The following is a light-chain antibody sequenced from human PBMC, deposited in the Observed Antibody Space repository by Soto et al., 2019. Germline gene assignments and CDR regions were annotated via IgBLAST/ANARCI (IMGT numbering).Light chain of an antibody. CDR1: QSVSSN. V-gene: IGKV3-15*01. CDR2: GAS. J-gene: IGKJ1*01. Sequence: EIVMTQSPATLSVSPGKRAPLPCRASQSVSSNLAWYQQKPGQAPRILIYGASTRETGIPARFSGSGAGPECTRTISSLQSEDVAVDYCQQYEDWPRTFGQGTKVDIK. CDR3: QQYEDWPRT.